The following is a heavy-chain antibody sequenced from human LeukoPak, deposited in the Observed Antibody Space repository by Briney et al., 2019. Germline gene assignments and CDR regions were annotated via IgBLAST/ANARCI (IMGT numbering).Heavy chain of an antibody. CDR3: TRAAGDYDHRHFDY. D-gene: IGHD4-17*01. CDR2: IRSKAYGGTT. V-gene: IGHV3-49*04. Sequence: GGSLRLSCAASGFIFSSYEMNWVRQAPGKGLEWVGFIRSKAYGGTTEYAASVKGRFTISRDDSKSIAYLQMNSLKTEDTAVYYCTRAAGDYDHRHFDYWGQGTLVTVSS. J-gene: IGHJ4*02. CDR1: GFIFSSYE.